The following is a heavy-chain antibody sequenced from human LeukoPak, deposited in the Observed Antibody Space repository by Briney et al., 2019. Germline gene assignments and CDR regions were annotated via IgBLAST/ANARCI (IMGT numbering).Heavy chain of an antibody. CDR1: GFTFRTSW. D-gene: IGHD5-12*01. V-gene: IGHV3-7*01. J-gene: IGHJ4*02. CDR2: IQKDGTEK. CDR3: ARDSGNSGYDVHDY. Sequence: PGGSLRLSCAASGFTFRTSWMASVRQAAGKGLGWVANIQKDGTEKNYVDSVKGRFTISRDNAKNSLYLQMNSLRDEDTAVYYCARDSGNSGYDVHDYWGQGTLVTVSS.